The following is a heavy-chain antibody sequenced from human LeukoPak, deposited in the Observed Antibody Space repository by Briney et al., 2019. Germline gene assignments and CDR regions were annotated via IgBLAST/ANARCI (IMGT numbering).Heavy chain of an antibody. Sequence: SETLSLTCTVSGGSISSGGYYWSWIRQHPGKGLEWIGYIYYSGSTYYNPSLKSRVTISVDTSKNQFSLKLSSVTAADTAVYYCARESSGYLRQNYGMDVWAQGTTVTVSS. CDR3: ARESSGYLRQNYGMDV. J-gene: IGHJ6*02. V-gene: IGHV4-31*03. D-gene: IGHD3-22*01. CDR2: IYYSGST. CDR1: GGSISSGGYY.